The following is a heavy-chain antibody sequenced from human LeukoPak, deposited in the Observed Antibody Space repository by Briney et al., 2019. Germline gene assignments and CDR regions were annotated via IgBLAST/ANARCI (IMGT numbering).Heavy chain of an antibody. J-gene: IGHJ4*02. CDR1: GFTFDDYN. CDR3: ARRDFDVTHDFDY. V-gene: IGHV3-9*01. Sequence: GGSLRLSCAASGFTFDDYNLHWVRQAPGKGLEWVSGITWNSGTIGYVDSVKGRFTISRDNAKNSLYLQMNSLRAEDTAVYYCARRDFDVTHDFDYWGQGTLVAVSS. D-gene: IGHD3-9*01. CDR2: ITWNSGTI.